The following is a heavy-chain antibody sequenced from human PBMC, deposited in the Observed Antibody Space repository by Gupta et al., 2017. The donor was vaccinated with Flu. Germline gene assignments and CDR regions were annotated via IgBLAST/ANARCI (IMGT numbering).Heavy chain of an antibody. D-gene: IGHD6-19*01. J-gene: IGHJ4*02. CDR2: IYYSGST. Sequence: QLQLQESGPGLVKPSETLSLTCTVSGGSLSSSSYYWGWIRQPPGKGLEWIGSIYYSGSTYYNPSLKSRVTISVDTSKNQFSLKLSSVTAADTAVYYCARRAVAGPGPPDYWGQGTLVTVSS. V-gene: IGHV4-39*01. CDR1: GGSLSSSSYY. CDR3: ARRAVAGPGPPDY.